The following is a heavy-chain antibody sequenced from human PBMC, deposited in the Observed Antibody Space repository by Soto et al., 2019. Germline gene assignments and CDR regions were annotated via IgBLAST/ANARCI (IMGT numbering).Heavy chain of an antibody. CDR2: INPSGGST. CDR3: ALLTYYYGSGSYYNASQGPL. CDR1: GYTFTSYY. D-gene: IGHD3-10*01. Sequence: QVQLVQSGAEVKKPGASVKVSCKASGYTFTSYYMHWVRQAPGQGLEWMGIINPSGGSTSYAQKFQGRVTMTRDTSTSTVYMELSSLRSEDTAVYYCALLTYYYGSGSYYNASQGPLWGQGTLVTVSS. V-gene: IGHV1-46*01. J-gene: IGHJ4*02.